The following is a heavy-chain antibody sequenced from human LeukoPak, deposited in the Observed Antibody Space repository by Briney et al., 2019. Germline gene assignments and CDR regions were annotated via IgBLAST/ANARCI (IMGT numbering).Heavy chain of an antibody. CDR2: ISAYNGNT. V-gene: IGHV1-18*01. CDR3: ARDEGVYNWFDP. D-gene: IGHD2-8*01. CDR1: GYTFTSYG. J-gene: IGHJ5*02. Sequence: ALVKVSCKASGYTFTSYGISWVRQAPGQGLEWMGWISAYNGNTIYAQKLQGRVTMTTDTSTSTAYVELRSLRSDDTAVYYCARDEGVYNWFDPWGQGTLVTVSS.